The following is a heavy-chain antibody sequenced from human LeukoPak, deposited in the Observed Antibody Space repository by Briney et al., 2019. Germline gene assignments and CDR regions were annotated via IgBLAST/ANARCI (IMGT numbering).Heavy chain of an antibody. CDR1: GFTFSNAW. CDR2: IKSKTDGGTT. CDR3: TTEAFWSGFQVSSTTYYFDY. Sequence: PGGSLRLSCAASGFTFSNAWMSWVRQAPGKGLEWVGRIKSKTDGGTTDYAAPVKGRFTISRDDSKNTLYLQMNSLKTEDTAVYYCTTEAFWSGFQVSSTTYYFDYWGQGTLVTVSS. D-gene: IGHD3-3*01. J-gene: IGHJ4*02. V-gene: IGHV3-15*01.